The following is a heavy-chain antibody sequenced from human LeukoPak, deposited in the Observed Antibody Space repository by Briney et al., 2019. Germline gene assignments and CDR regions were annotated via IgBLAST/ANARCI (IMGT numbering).Heavy chain of an antibody. CDR2: MSPNSGDT. CDR3: ARDGYYDSSVEFDY. D-gene: IGHD3-22*01. V-gene: IGHV1-8*01. Sequence: ASVKVSCKAAGYTFTSYDFNWVRQATGQRPEWMGWMSPNSGDTGYAQKFQDRVTMTRNTSISTAYMELSSLRSDDTAVYYCARDGYYDSSVEFDYWGQGTLVTVSS. J-gene: IGHJ4*02. CDR1: GYTFTSYD.